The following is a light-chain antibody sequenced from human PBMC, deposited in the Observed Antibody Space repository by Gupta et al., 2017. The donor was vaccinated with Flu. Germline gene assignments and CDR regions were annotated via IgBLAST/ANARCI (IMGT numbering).Light chain of an antibody. CDR1: QSVTSH. J-gene: IGKJ1*01. CDR2: AAS. V-gene: IGKV1-39*01. CDR3: QQRYSTPWT. Sequence: IQMTQSPSSLSASVGDSVTLTCRASQSVTSHLNWYQHKPGKAPKLLIYAASSLQSGVPSRFSGSGSGTDFTLTIRSLQPEDVATYYCQQRYSTPWTVGQGTKVEIK.